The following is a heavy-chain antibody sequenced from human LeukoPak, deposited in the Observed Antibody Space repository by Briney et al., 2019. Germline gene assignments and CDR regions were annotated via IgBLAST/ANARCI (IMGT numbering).Heavy chain of an antibody. V-gene: IGHV3-21*01. J-gene: IGHJ6*02. CDR3: ARDLTTVTDYYGMDV. D-gene: IGHD4-17*01. CDR2: ISSSSSYI. Sequence: GGSLRLSCAASGFTFSSYSMNWVRQAPGKGLERVSSISSSSSYIYYADSAKGRFTISRDNAKNSLYLQMNSLRAEDTAVYYCARDLTTVTDYYGMDVWGQGTTVTVSS. CDR1: GFTFSSYS.